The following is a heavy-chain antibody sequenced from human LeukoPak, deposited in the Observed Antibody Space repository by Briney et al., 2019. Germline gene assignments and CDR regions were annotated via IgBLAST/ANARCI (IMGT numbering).Heavy chain of an antibody. Sequence: GGSLRLSCAASGYTFSSYGMHWVRQAPGKGLEWVSVISYDGSDKYYADSVKGRFTISRDNSKNTLYLQMNSLRAEDTALYFCARNYYDSSGYYHSGAFDIWGPGTMVTVSS. V-gene: IGHV3-30-3*01. CDR3: ARNYYDSSGYYHSGAFDI. CDR2: ISYDGSDK. CDR1: GYTFSSYG. D-gene: IGHD3-22*01. J-gene: IGHJ3*02.